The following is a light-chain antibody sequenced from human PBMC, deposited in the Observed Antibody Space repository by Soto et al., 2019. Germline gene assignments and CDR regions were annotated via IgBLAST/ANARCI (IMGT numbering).Light chain of an antibody. V-gene: IGLV2-8*01. CDR3: SSYTGTNNLYV. J-gene: IGLJ1*01. Sequence: QSVLTQPPSASGSPGQSVTISCTGTSSDIGGYNYASWYQQHPGKAPKLMIYEVIKRPSGVPDRFSGSRSGNTASLTVSGLQAEDEADYYCSSYTGTNNLYVFGTGTK. CDR2: EVI. CDR1: SSDIGGYNY.